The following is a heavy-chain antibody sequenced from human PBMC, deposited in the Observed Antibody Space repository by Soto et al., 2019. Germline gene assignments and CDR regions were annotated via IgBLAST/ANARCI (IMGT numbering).Heavy chain of an antibody. J-gene: IGHJ6*02. CDR1: GYPFSTYG. D-gene: IGHD1-1*01. Sequence: QGQLVQSAPEVRKPGASVKVSCKASGYPFSTYGISWVRQAPGQGLEWMGWISGYNGQTNYAQKFRGRVTFTTDTSATTAYLELRSLRSDDTATYFCARDGQKDRWVEGRNAMDVWGQGTTVTVSS. CDR3: ARDGQKDRWVEGRNAMDV. CDR2: ISGYNGQT. V-gene: IGHV1-18*01.